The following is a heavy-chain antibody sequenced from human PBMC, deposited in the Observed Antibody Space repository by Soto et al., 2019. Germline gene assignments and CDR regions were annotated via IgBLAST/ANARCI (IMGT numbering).Heavy chain of an antibody. Sequence: QVQLVQSGAEVKKPGASVKVSCKASGYTFTGYYMHWVRQAPGQGLEWMGWINPNSGGTNYAQKFQGWVTMTRDTSISTAYMELSRLRSDDTAVYYYARTVTENEYYFDYWGQGTLVTVSS. V-gene: IGHV1-2*04. CDR3: ARTVTENEYYFDY. CDR1: GYTFTGYY. D-gene: IGHD4-17*01. CDR2: INPNSGGT. J-gene: IGHJ4*02.